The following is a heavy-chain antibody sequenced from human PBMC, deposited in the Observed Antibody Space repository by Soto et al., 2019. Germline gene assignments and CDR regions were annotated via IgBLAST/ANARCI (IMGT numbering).Heavy chain of an antibody. Sequence: ASVKVSCKASGYTFTGYYMHWVRQAPGQGLEWMGWINPYSGGTNYAQKFQGWVTMTRDTSISTAYMELSRLRSDDTAVYYCARGHSGYEDPNGMDVWGQGTTVTVAS. CDR3: ARGHSGYEDPNGMDV. V-gene: IGHV1-2*04. CDR1: GYTFTGYY. D-gene: IGHD5-12*01. CDR2: INPYSGGT. J-gene: IGHJ6*02.